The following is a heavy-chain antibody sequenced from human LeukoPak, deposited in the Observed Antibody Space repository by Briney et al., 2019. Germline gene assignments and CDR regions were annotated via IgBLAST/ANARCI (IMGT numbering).Heavy chain of an antibody. Sequence: GGSLRLSCAASGFTFSTYNMNWVRQAPGKGPEWVSSISTNSNYIHYADSVKGRFTISRDNAKNSLYLQMSSLRAEDTAVYYCAKIDAYWGQGTLVTVSS. CDR1: GFTFSTYN. V-gene: IGHV3-21*01. CDR2: ISTNSNYI. CDR3: AKIDAY. J-gene: IGHJ4*02.